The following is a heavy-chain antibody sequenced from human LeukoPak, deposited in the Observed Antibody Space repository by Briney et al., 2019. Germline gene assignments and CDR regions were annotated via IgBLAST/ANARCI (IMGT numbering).Heavy chain of an antibody. Sequence: GGSLRLSCAASGFTFSNFWASWVRQAPGKGLEWVANINQDGSEKYYVDSVKGRFTISRDNAKNSLYLQMNSLRAEDTAVYYCARAPESYDFWSGYRKPTSFDYWGQGTLVTVSS. CDR2: INQDGSEK. D-gene: IGHD3-3*01. J-gene: IGHJ4*02. CDR3: ARAPESYDFWSGYRKPTSFDY. V-gene: IGHV3-7*01. CDR1: GFTFSNFW.